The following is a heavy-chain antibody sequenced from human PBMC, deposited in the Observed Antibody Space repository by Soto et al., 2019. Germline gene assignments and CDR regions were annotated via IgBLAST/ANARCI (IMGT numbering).Heavy chain of an antibody. D-gene: IGHD5-12*01. CDR3: ARDLSDGYNYGGFGYFDY. CDR1: GFTFSSYG. CDR2: ISHDGSNK. V-gene: IGHV3-30*03. J-gene: IGHJ4*02. Sequence: GGSLRLSCAASGFTFSSYGMHWVRQAPGKGLEWVAVISHDGSNKYFVDSVKGRFTISRDNSKNTLYLQMNSLRAEDTAVYYCARDLSDGYNYGGFGYFDYWGQGTLVTVSS.